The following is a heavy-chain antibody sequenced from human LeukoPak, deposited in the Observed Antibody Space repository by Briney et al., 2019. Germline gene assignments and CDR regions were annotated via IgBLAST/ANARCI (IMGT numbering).Heavy chain of an antibody. D-gene: IGHD1-1*01. Sequence: GGSLRVSRVTSGFTFSSYAMSWVRQAPGKGLEWVSGIRGSAGNTYYADSVRGRFTISRDISKNTLYLQMNSLRAEDTAVYYCAKGLETGTTGTTSEHWGLGTLVTVSS. CDR2: IRGSAGNT. CDR1: GFTFSSYA. V-gene: IGHV3-23*01. CDR3: AKGLETGTTGTTSEH. J-gene: IGHJ4*02.